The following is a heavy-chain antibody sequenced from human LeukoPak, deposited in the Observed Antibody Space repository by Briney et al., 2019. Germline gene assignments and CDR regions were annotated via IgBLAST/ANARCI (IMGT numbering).Heavy chain of an antibody. CDR2: INDDGSAT. J-gene: IGHJ4*02. Sequence: GGSLRLSCAASGFTFSNYWMHWVRQVPGKGLVWVSRINDDGSATFYADSVKGRFTISRDNAKNTLFLQISSLRAEDTAVYYCAREILAPGKTHDYWGQGTLVTVSS. CDR1: GFTFSNYW. CDR3: AREILAPGKTHDY. V-gene: IGHV3-74*01.